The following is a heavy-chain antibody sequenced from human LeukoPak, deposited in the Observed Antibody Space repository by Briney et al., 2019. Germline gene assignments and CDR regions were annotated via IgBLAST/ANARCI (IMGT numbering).Heavy chain of an antibody. CDR1: GFTFSAHW. J-gene: IGHJ6*02. CDR2: IKEDGSEK. CDR3: AGFPGYSYGDLSYYGLRV. Sequence: GGSLRLSCAASGFTFSAHWMSWVRQAPGKGLEWVANIKEDGSEKYYVDSVKGRFTISRDNAGKSLFFQMNSLRAEDTAVYYCAGFPGYSYGDLSYYGLRVWGQGTTVTVSS. V-gene: IGHV3-7*03. D-gene: IGHD5-18*01.